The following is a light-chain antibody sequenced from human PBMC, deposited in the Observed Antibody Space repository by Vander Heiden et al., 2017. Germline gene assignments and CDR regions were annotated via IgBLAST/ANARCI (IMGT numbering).Light chain of an antibody. CDR2: WAS. CDR3: QQYDSTPPGT. V-gene: IGKV4-1*01. J-gene: IGKJ1*01. CDR1: QSVLYSSNNKNY. Sequence: DIVMTQSPDSLAVSLGERATINCKSSQSVLYSSNNKNYLAWYQQKPGQPPKLLIYWASTRESGVPDRFSGSGYGKDFTLTISSRQAEDVAVYYCQQYDSTPPGTFGQGTKVEIK.